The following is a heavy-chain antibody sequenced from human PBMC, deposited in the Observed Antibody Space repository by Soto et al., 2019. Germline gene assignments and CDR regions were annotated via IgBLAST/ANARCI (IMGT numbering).Heavy chain of an antibody. CDR1: GGSVSSGSYY. CDR2: IYYSGST. J-gene: IGHJ3*02. CDR3: ARWRGYSSSWEHAFDI. V-gene: IGHV4-61*01. D-gene: IGHD6-6*01. Sequence: SETLSLTCTVSGGSVSSGSYYWSWIRQPPGKGLEWIGYIYYSGSTNYNPSLKSRVTISVDTSKNQFSLKLSSVTAADTAVYYCARWRGYSSSWEHAFDIWGQGTMVTVSS.